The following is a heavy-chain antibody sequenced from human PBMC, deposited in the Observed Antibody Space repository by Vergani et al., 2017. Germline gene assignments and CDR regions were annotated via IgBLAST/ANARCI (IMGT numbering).Heavy chain of an antibody. CDR3: AHREQVGELLWELGFDP. CDR2: IYWNDDK. J-gene: IGHJ5*02. D-gene: IGHD3-10*01. V-gene: IGHV2-5*01. CDR1: GFSLSTSGVG. Sequence: QITLKESGPTLVKPTQTLTLTCTFSGFSLSTSGVGVGWIRQPPGKALEWLALIYWNDDKRYSPSLKSRLTITKDTSKNQVVLTMTSMDPVDTATYYCAHREQVGELLWELGFDPWGQGTLVTVSS.